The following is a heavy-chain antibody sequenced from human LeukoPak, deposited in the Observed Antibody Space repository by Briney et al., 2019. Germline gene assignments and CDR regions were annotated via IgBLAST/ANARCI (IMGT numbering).Heavy chain of an antibody. V-gene: IGHV1-69*13. J-gene: IGHJ4*02. CDR3: ARPQEYYDFWSGYYLFDY. D-gene: IGHD3-3*01. CDR1: GGTFSSYA. CDR2: IIPIFGTA. Sequence: SVKVSCKASGGTFSSYAISWVRQAPGQGLEWMGGIIPIFGTANYAQKFQGRVTITADESTSTAYMELCSLRSEDTAVYYCARPQEYYDFWSGYYLFDYWGQGTLVTVSS.